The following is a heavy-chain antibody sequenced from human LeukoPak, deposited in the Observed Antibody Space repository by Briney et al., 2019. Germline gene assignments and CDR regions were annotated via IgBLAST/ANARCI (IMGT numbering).Heavy chain of an antibody. V-gene: IGHV3-33*01. J-gene: IGHJ5*02. CDR3: VRGVGVSRFNYFDP. CDR2: IWYDASDR. Sequence: GGSLRLSCAPSGFTFSSFGIHWVRQAPGKGLEWVAVIWYDASDRYYADSVKGRFTISRDNSKNTLFLQMNSLRDDDTAVYYCVRGVGVSRFNYFDPWGQGTLVVVSS. D-gene: IGHD5-24*01. CDR1: GFTFSSFG.